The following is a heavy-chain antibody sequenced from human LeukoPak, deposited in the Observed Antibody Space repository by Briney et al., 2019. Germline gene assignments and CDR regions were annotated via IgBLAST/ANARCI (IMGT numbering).Heavy chain of an antibody. CDR3: AREPRIVVVPAAPLRAIDY. V-gene: IGHV3-48*04. D-gene: IGHD2-2*01. CDR2: ISSGSTTI. CDR1: GFTFSSYS. Sequence: GGSLRLSCAASGFTFSSYSMNWVRQAPGKGLEWVSYISSGSTTIYYADSVKGRFTISRDNAKNSLYLQMNSLRAEDTAVYYCAREPRIVVVPAAPLRAIDYWGQGTLVTVSS. J-gene: IGHJ4*02.